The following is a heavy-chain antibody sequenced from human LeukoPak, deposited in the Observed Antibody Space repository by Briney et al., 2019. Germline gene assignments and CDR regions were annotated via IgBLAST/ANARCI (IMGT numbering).Heavy chain of an antibody. CDR1: GFTFSSYA. J-gene: IGHJ3*02. Sequence: GGSLRLSCAASGFTFSSYAMTWVRQAPGKGLEWVSAISGSDDGTYYGDSVKGWFTISRDNSKNTLYLQMNSLRAEDTAIYYCAKWSPLLDSTSCLGGGCNAFDIWGQGTMVTVSS. CDR3: AKWSPLLDSTSCLGGGCNAFDI. CDR2: ISGSDDGT. D-gene: IGHD2-2*01. V-gene: IGHV3-23*01.